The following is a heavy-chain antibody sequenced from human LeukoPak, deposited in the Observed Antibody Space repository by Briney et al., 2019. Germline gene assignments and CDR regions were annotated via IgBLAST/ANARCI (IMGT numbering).Heavy chain of an antibody. D-gene: IGHD3-22*01. CDR3: ARVVGSSGPYYRLGFDY. Sequence: GASVKVSCKASGYTFTGYYMHWVRQAPGQGLEWMGWINPNSGGTNYAQKFQGRVTMTRDTSISTAYMELSRLRSDDTAVYYCARVVGSSGPYYRLGFDYWGQGTLVTVSS. J-gene: IGHJ4*02. CDR2: INPNSGGT. V-gene: IGHV1-2*02. CDR1: GYTFTGYY.